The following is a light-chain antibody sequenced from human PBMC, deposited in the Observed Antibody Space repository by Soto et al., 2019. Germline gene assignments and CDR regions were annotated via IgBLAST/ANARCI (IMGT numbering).Light chain of an antibody. J-gene: IGLJ1*01. CDR3: SSYTSIRYV. V-gene: IGLV2-14*01. Sequence: QSVLTQPASVSGSPGQSITISCTGTSSDVGGYNYVSWYQQHPGKAPKLMIYDVSNRPSGVSNRFSGSKSGNTASLTISGLQAEDEADYYCSSYTSIRYVFGTGPKVTVL. CDR2: DVS. CDR1: SSDVGGYNY.